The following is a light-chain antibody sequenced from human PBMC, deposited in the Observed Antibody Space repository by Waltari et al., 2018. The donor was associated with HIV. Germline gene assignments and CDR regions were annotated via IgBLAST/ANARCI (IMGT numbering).Light chain of an antibody. J-gene: IGLJ1*01. CDR1: SGSIASSS. V-gene: IGLV6-57*04. CDR2: NHN. Sequence: NFMLTQPHSVSESPGKTVTISCTRSSGSIASSSVQWYQQRPGSTPTGVIYNHNQRPSGVPDRVSGAIDSSSNSASLTISGLKTDDEADYYCQSYDSSNYVFGTGTKVTVL. CDR3: QSYDSSNYV.